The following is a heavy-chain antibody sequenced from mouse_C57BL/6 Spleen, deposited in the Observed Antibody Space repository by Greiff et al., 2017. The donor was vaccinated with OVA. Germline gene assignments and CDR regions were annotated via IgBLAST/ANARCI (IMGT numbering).Heavy chain of an antibody. CDR3: ARNYYCGKDYGMDY. V-gene: IGHV1-76*01. J-gene: IGHJ4*01. Sequence: QVQLQQSGAELVRPGASVKLSCKASGYTFTDYYINWVKQRPGQGLEWIARIYPGSGNTNYNEKFKGKATLTADKSSSTAYMQLSSLTSEDSAVYVGARNYYCGKDYGMDYWGTGTTVTVSS. CDR1: GYTFTDYY. D-gene: IGHD1-1*02. CDR2: IYPGSGNT.